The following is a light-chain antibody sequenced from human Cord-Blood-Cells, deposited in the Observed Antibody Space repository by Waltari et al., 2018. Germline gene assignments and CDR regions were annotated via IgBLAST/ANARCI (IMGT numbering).Light chain of an antibody. V-gene: IGKV3-20*01. J-gene: IGKJ2*01. Sequence: EIVLTQSPGTLFLSPGERATLSCRASQSVSSSYLAWYQQKPGQAPRLLIYGASSRATGIPDRFSGSGSGTDFTLTISRLEPEDFAVHYCQQYGSSPYTFGQGTKLEIK. CDR1: QSVSSSY. CDR2: GAS. CDR3: QQYGSSPYT.